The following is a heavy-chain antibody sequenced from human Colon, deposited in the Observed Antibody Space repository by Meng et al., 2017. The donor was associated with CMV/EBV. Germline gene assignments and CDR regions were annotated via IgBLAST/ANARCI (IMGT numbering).Heavy chain of an antibody. CDR2: LYFSGAT. CDR1: GGPIVDSYAY. CDR3: AREGFTPPIVGALGS. D-gene: IGHD1-26*01. V-gene: IGHV4-39*07. J-gene: IGHJ5*01. Sequence: SETLSLTCTVSGGPIVDSYAYWGWIRQSPGKGLEWIADLYFSGATRYNPTLKSRVTISVDTSKNQFSLNMNSVTAADTAVYYCAREGFTPPIVGALGSWGQGTLVTVSS.